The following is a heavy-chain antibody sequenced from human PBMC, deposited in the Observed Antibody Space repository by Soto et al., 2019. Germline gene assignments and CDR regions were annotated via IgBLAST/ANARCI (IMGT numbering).Heavy chain of an antibody. D-gene: IGHD3-3*01. CDR3: ASLYYDFWSGVDAFDI. Sequence: SETLSLTCAVYGGSFSGYYWSWIRQPPGKGLEWIGEINHSGSTNYNPSLKSRVTISVDTSKNQFSLKLSSVTAADTAVYYCASLYYDFWSGVDAFDIWGRGTMVTVSS. CDR2: INHSGST. V-gene: IGHV4-34*01. CDR1: GGSFSGYY. J-gene: IGHJ3*02.